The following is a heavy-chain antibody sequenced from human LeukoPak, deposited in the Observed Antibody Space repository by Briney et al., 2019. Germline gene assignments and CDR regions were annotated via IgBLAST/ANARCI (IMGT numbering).Heavy chain of an antibody. CDR2: ISWNSGSI. CDR3: AKDNRRHYTSGPNPDSLH. Sequence: GGSLRLSCAGSGFIFNNYAMHWVRQPPGKGLEWVSGISWNSGSIDYADSVKGRFTFSRDNAKNSLYLQMNSLRVEDTAFYYCAKDNRRHYTSGPNPDSLHWGQGALVTVSS. CDR1: GFIFNNYA. J-gene: IGHJ4*02. V-gene: IGHV3-9*01. D-gene: IGHD6-19*01.